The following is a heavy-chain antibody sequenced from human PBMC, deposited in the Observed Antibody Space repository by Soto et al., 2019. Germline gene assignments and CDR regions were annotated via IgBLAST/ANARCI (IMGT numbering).Heavy chain of an antibody. CDR3: ARDRLRWLQLHYYYGMDV. CDR2: ISSSSSYI. CDR1: GFTFSSYS. J-gene: IGHJ6*02. D-gene: IGHD5-12*01. Sequence: GESLKISCAASGFTFSSYSMNWVRQAPGKGLEWVSSISSSSSYIYYADSVKGRFTISRDNAKNSLYLQMNSLRAEDTAVYYCARDRLRWLQLHYYYGMDVWGQGTTVTVSS. V-gene: IGHV3-21*01.